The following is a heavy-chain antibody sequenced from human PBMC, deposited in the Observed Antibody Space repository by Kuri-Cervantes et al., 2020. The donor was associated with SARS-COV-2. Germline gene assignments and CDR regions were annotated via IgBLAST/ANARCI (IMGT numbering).Heavy chain of an antibody. CDR2: INPNSGGT. J-gene: IGHJ6*03. Sequence: ASVKVSCKASGYTFTSYDISWVRQAPGQGLEWMGWINPNSGGTNYAQKFQGRVTMTRDTSISTAYMELSRLRSDDTAVYYCASRTENSVFASGGGHYYYMDVWGKGTTVTVSS. D-gene: IGHD3-3*02. CDR1: GYTFTSYD. V-gene: IGHV1-2*02. CDR3: ASRTENSVFASGGGHYYYMDV.